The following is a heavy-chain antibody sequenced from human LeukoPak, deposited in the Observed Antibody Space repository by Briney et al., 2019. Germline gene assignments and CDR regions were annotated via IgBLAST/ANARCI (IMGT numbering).Heavy chain of an antibody. D-gene: IGHD1-26*01. J-gene: IGHJ4*02. CDR1: GYTFTSYD. Sequence: GASVKVSCKASGYTFTSYDVNWVRQATGQGLEWMGWMNPNSGNTGYAQKFQGKVTMTRNTSISTAYMELSSLRSDDTAVYYCASQMVNSGSLLPFGYWGQGTLVTVSS. V-gene: IGHV1-8*01. CDR3: ASQMVNSGSLLPFGY. CDR2: MNPNSGNT.